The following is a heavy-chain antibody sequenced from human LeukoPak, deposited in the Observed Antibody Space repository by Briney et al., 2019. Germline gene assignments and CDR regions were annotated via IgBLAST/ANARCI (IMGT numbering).Heavy chain of an antibody. Sequence: SETLSLTCTVSGGSISSGGYYWSWIRQHPGKGLEWIGYIYYSGSTYYNPSLKSRVTISVDTSKNQFSLKLSSVTAADTAVYYCARGDSSGWIDYWGQGTLVTVSS. V-gene: IGHV4-31*03. D-gene: IGHD6-19*01. J-gene: IGHJ4*02. CDR3: ARGDSSGWIDY. CDR2: IYYSGST. CDR1: GGSISSGGYY.